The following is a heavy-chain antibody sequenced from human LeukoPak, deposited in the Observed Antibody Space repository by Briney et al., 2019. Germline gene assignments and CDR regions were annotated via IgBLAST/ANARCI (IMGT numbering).Heavy chain of an antibody. CDR3: TTRWFGELLVIDY. J-gene: IGHJ4*02. D-gene: IGHD3-10*01. V-gene: IGHV3-49*04. Sequence: GGSLRLSCTASGFTFGDYAMSWVRQAPGKGLEWVGFIRSKAYGGTTEYAASVKGRFTISRDDSKSIAYLQMNSLKTEVTAVYYCTTRWFGELLVIDYWGQGTLVTVSS. CDR2: IRSKAYGGTT. CDR1: GFTFGDYA.